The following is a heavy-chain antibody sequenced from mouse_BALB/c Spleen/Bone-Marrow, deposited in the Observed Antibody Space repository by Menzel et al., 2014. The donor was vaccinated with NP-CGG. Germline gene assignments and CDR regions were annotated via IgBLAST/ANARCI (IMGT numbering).Heavy chain of an antibody. V-gene: IGHV5-6-3*01. CDR1: GFTFSSYG. Sequence: EVQGVESGGGLVQPGGSLKLSCVASGFTFSSYGMSWVRQTPDKRLELVATINNNGCSTYYPDRVKGQFTISRDNAKNHLYLQMSSLKSEHTAMYYCARVYGWYFDVWGAGTTVTVSS. CDR2: INNNGCST. CDR3: ARVYGWYFDV. D-gene: IGHD1-1*01. J-gene: IGHJ1*01.